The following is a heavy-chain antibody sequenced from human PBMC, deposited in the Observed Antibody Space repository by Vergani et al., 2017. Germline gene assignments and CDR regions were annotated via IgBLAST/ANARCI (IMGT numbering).Heavy chain of an antibody. CDR1: GGSISSGDYY. J-gene: IGHJ5*02. CDR2: IYYSGST. Sequence: QVHLQQRGAGVLKPSETLSLTCTVSGGSISSGDYYWSWIRQPPGKGLEWIGYIYYSGSTYYNPSLKSRVTISVDTSKNQFSLKLSSVTAADTAVYYCARGTEFGFDPWGQGTLVTVSS. D-gene: IGHD3-16*01. V-gene: IGHV4-30-4*01. CDR3: ARGTEFGFDP.